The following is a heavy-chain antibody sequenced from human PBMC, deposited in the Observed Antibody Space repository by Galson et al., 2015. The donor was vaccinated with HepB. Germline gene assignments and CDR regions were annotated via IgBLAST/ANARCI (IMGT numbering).Heavy chain of an antibody. Sequence: TLSLTCAVYGGSFSGYYWSWIRQPPGKGLEWIGEINHSGSTNYNPSLKSRVTISVDTSKNQFSLKLSSVTAADTAVYYCASGEWLRLFDPWGQGTLVTVSS. D-gene: IGHD3-3*01. CDR3: ASGEWLRLFDP. CDR2: INHSGST. V-gene: IGHV4-34*01. J-gene: IGHJ5*02. CDR1: GGSFSGYY.